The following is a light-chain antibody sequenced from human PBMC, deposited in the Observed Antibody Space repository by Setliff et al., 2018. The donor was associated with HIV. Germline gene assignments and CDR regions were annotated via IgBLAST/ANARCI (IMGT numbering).Light chain of an antibody. J-gene: IGLJ1*01. CDR3: QVWDSSSDHHV. CDR2: DDK. V-gene: IGLV3-21*03. Sequence: SYELTQPPSVSVAPGKTARSTCGGNNIGSKSVQWYQQKPGQAPVLVVYDDKDRPSGIPERFSGSNSGNTATLTISRVEAGDEADYYCQVWDSSSDHHVFGTGTQVTVL. CDR1: NIGSKS.